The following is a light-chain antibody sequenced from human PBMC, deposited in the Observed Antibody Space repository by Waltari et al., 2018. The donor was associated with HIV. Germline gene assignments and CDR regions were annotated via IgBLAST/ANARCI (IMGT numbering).Light chain of an antibody. CDR3: QQFSLSPPLT. V-gene: IGKV4-1*01. Sequence: DIVITQSPDSLSVSLGERATITCKSSQSLLFGSNNKNRLAWYQQRPGQPPKLLISWASTRESGVPDRFSGSGSGTDFTLTINSLQAEDVAVYYCQQFSLSPPLTFGGGTKVEIK. CDR1: QSLLFGSNNKNR. CDR2: WAS. J-gene: IGKJ4*01.